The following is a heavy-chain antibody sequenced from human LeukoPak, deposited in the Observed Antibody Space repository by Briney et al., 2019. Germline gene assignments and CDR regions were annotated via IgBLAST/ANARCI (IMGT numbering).Heavy chain of an antibody. J-gene: IGHJ4*02. CDR1: GFTFSSYW. V-gene: IGHV3-7*01. CDR3: ASDRYPIPPPDGFDY. Sequence: GGSLRLSCAASGFTFSSYWMSWVRQAPGKGLEWVANIKQDGSEKYYVDSVKGRFTISRDNAKNSLYLQMNSLRAEDTAVYYCASDRYPIPPPDGFDYWGQGTLVTVSS. CDR2: IKQDGSEK. D-gene: IGHD2-2*02.